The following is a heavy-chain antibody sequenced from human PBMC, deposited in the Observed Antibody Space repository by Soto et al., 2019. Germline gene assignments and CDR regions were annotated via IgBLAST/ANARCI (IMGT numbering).Heavy chain of an antibody. CDR2: TYYRSKWFH. Sequence: SQTLSLTCAISGDSVSSNSATWNWIRQSQSRGLKWLGRTYYRSKWFHDYAVSVESRITINPDTSKNQFSLQLISVTPEVTAVYYCARSITGSAYFDYWGQGTLVTVSS. CDR3: ARSITGSAYFDY. J-gene: IGHJ4*02. V-gene: IGHV6-1*01. D-gene: IGHD3-10*01. CDR1: GDSVSSNSAT.